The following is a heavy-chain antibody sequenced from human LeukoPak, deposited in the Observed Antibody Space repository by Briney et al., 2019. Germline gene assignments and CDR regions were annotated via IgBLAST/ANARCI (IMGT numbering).Heavy chain of an antibody. J-gene: IGHJ4*02. Sequence: PGGSLRLSCAASGFTFSSYGMHWVRQAPGKGLEWVAVISYDGSNKYYADSVKGRFTISRDNSKNTLYLQMNSLRAEDTAVYYCAKDLAVVVPKYYFDYWGQGTLVTVSS. CDR3: AKDLAVVVPKYYFDY. V-gene: IGHV3-30*18. CDR2: ISYDGSNK. D-gene: IGHD3-22*01. CDR1: GFTFSSYG.